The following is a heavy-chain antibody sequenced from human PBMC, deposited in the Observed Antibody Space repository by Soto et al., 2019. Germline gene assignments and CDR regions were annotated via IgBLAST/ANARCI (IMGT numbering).Heavy chain of an antibody. Sequence: SQTLSLTCAISGDSVSSNSAAWECSIHSRSRGLEWLGRTYYRSKWYNDYAVSVKSRITINPDTSKNQFSLQLNSVTPEDMAVYYCARSPRGGAYGMDVWGQGTTVTVSS. D-gene: IGHD3-16*01. CDR2: TYYRSKWYN. CDR3: ARSPRGGAYGMDV. V-gene: IGHV6-1*01. J-gene: IGHJ6*02. CDR1: GDSVSSNSAA.